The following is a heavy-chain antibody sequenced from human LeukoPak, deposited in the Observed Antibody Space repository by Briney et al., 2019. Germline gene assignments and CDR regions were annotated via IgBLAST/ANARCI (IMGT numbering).Heavy chain of an antibody. J-gene: IGHJ6*03. Sequence: SEPLSLTCAVSGYSLSSGYFWGWPRQPPGKGLEWIWRISHRGSIYYNPSLESRVTMSLDTSKTPFSLRLTSVTAADTAVYYCARLRGYCSGANCDMWGYYYYSYMDVWGKGTTVTVSS. D-gene: IGHD2-2*02. V-gene: IGHV4-38-2*01. CDR3: ARLRGYCSGANCDMWGYYYYSYMDV. CDR2: ISHRGSI. CDR1: GYSLSSGYF.